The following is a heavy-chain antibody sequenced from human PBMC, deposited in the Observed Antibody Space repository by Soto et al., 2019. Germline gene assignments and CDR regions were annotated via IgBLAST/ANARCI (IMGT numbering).Heavy chain of an antibody. Sequence: QVRLEQSGAEVKKPGASVTVSCKASGYTFTGYYLHWVRQAPGQGLEWMGRIDPDSGDTDHSQKYQGRVTLTRDTAIDTAYMEVNRLTLDDTAIYYCARGPLEWGQGTLVTVSS. CDR2: IDPDSGDT. V-gene: IGHV1-2*02. CDR3: ARGPLE. CDR1: GYTFTGYY. J-gene: IGHJ4*02.